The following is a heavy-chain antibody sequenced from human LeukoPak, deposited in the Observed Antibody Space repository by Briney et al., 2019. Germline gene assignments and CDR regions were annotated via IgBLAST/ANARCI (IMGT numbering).Heavy chain of an antibody. V-gene: IGHV3-48*02. CDR2: IRTSSGGI. CDR3: ARDDSWAFDY. Sequence: PGRSLRLSCAASGFTFSSYGMHWVRQAPGKGLEWVAYIRTSSGGIYYADSVRGRFTISTDTAKNSLYLEMNNLRDGDTAVYYCARDDSWAFDYWGQGTLATVAS. J-gene: IGHJ4*02. D-gene: IGHD3/OR15-3a*01. CDR1: GFTFSSYG.